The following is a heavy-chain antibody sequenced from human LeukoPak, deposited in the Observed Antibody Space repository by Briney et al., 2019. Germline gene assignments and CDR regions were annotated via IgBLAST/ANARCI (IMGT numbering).Heavy chain of an antibody. CDR1: GGTFSSYA. V-gene: IGHV1-69*04. CDR3: ARDVGSCSSTSCYKGYYYYGMDV. D-gene: IGHD2-2*02. J-gene: IGHJ6*02. Sequence: GASVNVSCKASGGTFSSYAISWVRQAPGQGLEWMGRIIPIFGIANYAQKFQGRVTITADKSTSTAYMELSSLRSEDTAVYYCARDVGSCSSTSCYKGYYYYGMDVWGQGTTVTVSS. CDR2: IIPIFGIA.